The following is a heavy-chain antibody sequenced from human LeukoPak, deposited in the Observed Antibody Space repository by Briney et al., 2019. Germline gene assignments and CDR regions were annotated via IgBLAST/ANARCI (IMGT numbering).Heavy chain of an antibody. D-gene: IGHD6-19*01. J-gene: IGHJ4*02. CDR3: ARSRHSSGLSLPDY. Sequence: GGSLRLSCAASGNYWMHWVRQAPGKGLVWVSHINSDGSWTSYADSVKGRFTISKDNAKNTVYLQMNNLRAEDTAVYYCARSRHSSGLSLPDYWGQGLLVTVSS. CDR1: GNYW. CDR2: INSDGSWT. V-gene: IGHV3-74*01.